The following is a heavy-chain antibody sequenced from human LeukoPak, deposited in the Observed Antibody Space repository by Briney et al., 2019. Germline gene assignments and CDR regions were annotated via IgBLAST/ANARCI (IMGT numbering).Heavy chain of an antibody. CDR3: ARGGSTYWN. CDR2: IKEDGSEK. J-gene: IGHJ4*02. V-gene: IGHV3-7*04. D-gene: IGHD1-1*01. Sequence: GGSLRLSCAAAGFTFSSYWMSWVRQTPGKGLEWVANIKEDGSEKYHVDSEKGRFTISRDNAKNSLYLQMNSLRAEDTAVYYCARGGSTYWNWGQGTLVTVSS. CDR1: GFTFSSYW.